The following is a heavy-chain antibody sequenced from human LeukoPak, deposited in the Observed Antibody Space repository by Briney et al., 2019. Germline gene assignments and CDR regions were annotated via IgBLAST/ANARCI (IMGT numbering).Heavy chain of an antibody. D-gene: IGHD4-17*01. CDR3: AGSTVTTNYYYYMDV. CDR1: GGSISSSSYY. Sequence: NPSETLSLTCTVSGGSISSSSYYWGWIRQPPGKGLEWIGSIYYSGSTYYNPSLKSRVTISVDTSKNQFSLKLSSVTAADTAVYYCAGSTVTTNYYYYMDVWGKGTTVTVSS. J-gene: IGHJ6*03. CDR2: IYYSGST. V-gene: IGHV4-39*01.